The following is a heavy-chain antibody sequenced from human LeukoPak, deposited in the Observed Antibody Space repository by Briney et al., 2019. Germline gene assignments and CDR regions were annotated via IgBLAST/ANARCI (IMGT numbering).Heavy chain of an antibody. CDR3: AREGSSGWYGYYYYYMDV. V-gene: IGHV3-11*01. J-gene: IGHJ6*03. CDR1: GFTFSDYY. Sequence: GGSLRLSCAASGFTFSDYYMSWIRQAPGKGLEWVSYISSSGSTIYYADSVKGRFTISRDNAKNSLYLQMNSLRAEDTAVYYCAREGSSGWYGYYYYYMDVWGKGTTVTISS. CDR2: ISSSGSTI. D-gene: IGHD6-19*01.